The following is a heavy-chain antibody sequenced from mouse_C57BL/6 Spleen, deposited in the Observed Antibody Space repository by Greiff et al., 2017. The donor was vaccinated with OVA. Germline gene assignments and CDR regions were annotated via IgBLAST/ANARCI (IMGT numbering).Heavy chain of an antibody. CDR3: ARWRGNYGYFDV. J-gene: IGHJ1*03. CDR2: IDPSDSET. D-gene: IGHD2-1*01. CDR1: GYTFTSYW. V-gene: IGHV1-52*01. Sequence: QVQLQQPGAELVRPGSSVKLSCKASGYTFTSYWLHWVKQRPIQGLEWIGNIDPSDSETHYNQKFKDKATLTVDKSSSTAYMQLSSLTSEDSAVYYCARWRGNYGYFDVWGTGTTVTVSS.